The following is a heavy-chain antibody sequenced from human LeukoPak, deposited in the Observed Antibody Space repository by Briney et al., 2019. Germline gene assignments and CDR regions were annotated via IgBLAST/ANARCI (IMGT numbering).Heavy chain of an antibody. CDR2: VYATGGTT. CDR1: EDTFTYYH. J-gene: IGHJ4*02. V-gene: IGHV1-46*01. CDR3: ATEAPRSYYFDY. Sequence: ASVKVSCKASEDTFTYYHIHWVRQAPGQGVEWMGAVYATGGTTINTQNFQGRVTMTRDTSTGAVYMELSSLRFEDTAMYYCATEAPRSYYFDYWGQGILVTVSS.